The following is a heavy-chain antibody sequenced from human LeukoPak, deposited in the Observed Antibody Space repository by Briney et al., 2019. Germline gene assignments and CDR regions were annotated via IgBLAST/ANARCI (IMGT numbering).Heavy chain of an antibody. J-gene: IGHJ4*02. D-gene: IGHD6-13*01. Sequence: SVKVSCKASGGTFSSYAISWVRQAPGQGLEWMGGIIPIFGTANYAQKFQGRVTITADESTSTAYMELSSLRSEDTAVYYCARDGGWQQLVREFIDYWGQGTLVTVSS. CDR1: GGTFSSYA. V-gene: IGHV1-69*13. CDR3: ARDGGWQQLVREFIDY. CDR2: IIPIFGTA.